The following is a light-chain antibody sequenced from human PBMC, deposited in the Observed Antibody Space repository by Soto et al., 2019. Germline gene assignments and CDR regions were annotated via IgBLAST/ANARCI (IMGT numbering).Light chain of an antibody. V-gene: IGKV1-27*01. J-gene: IGKJ1*01. CDR3: QKYNSAPPWT. CDR1: QGISNY. Sequence: QSPSSLSASVGDRVTITCRASQGISNYLAWYQQKPGKVPKLLIYAASTLQSGVPSRFSGSGSGTDFTLTISSLQPEDVATYYCQKYNSAPPWTFGQGTKVDIK. CDR2: AAS.